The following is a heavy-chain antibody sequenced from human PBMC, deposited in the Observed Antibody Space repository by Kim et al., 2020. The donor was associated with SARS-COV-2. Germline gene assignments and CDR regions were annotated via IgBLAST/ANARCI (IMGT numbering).Heavy chain of an antibody. CDR1: GGSISSYY. CDR2: IYYSGST. V-gene: IGHV4-59*08. J-gene: IGHJ6*02. CDR3: AIGLNYYYAMDV. Sequence: SETLSLTCTVSGGSISSYYWSWIRQPPGKGLEWIGYIYYSGSTNYNPSLKSRVTLSVDTSKNQFSLKLSSVTAADTAVYYCAIGLNYYYAMDVWGQGTTVTVSS.